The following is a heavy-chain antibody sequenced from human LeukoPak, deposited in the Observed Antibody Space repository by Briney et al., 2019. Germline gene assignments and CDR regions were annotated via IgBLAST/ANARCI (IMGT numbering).Heavy chain of an antibody. CDR1: GGSISSDNYY. Sequence: KPSETLSLTCTVSGGSISSDNYYWSWIRQPPGKGLEWIGYIYYSGSTNYNPSLKSRVTISVDTSKNQFFLKLSSVTAADTAVYYCARRSRMTTIDAFDIWGQGTMVTVSS. CDR2: IYYSGST. J-gene: IGHJ3*02. CDR3: ARRSRMTTIDAFDI. D-gene: IGHD5-24*01. V-gene: IGHV4-61*01.